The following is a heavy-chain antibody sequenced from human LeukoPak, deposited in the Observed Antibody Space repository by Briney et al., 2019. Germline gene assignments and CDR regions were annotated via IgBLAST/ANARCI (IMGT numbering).Heavy chain of an antibody. Sequence: PSETLSLTCTVSGGSISSYYWSWIRQSPGKGLEWIAYIYYSGSTNYNPSLKSRVTISVDTSKNQFSLKLSSVTAADTAVYYCARHPYGDYALDYWGQGTLVTVSS. J-gene: IGHJ4*02. CDR1: GGSISSYY. CDR2: IYYSGST. D-gene: IGHD4-17*01. V-gene: IGHV4-59*08. CDR3: ARHPYGDYALDY.